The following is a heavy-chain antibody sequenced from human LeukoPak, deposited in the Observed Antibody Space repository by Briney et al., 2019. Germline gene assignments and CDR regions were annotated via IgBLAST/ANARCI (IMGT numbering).Heavy chain of an antibody. J-gene: IGHJ3*02. D-gene: IGHD2-2*01. CDR3: ARFPRGDIVVVPAALDAFDI. CDR2: INPNSGGT. Sequence: ASVKVSSKASGYTFTGYYMHWVRQAPGQGLEWTGWINPNSGGTNYAQKFQGRVTMTRDTSISTAYMELSRLRSDDTAVYYCARFPRGDIVVVPAALDAFDIWGQGTMVTVSS. V-gene: IGHV1-2*02. CDR1: GYTFTGYY.